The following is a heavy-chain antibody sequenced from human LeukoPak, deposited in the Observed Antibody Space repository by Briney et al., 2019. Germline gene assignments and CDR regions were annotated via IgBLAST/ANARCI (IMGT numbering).Heavy chain of an antibody. CDR1: GLIVSGDY. CDR2: IYSGGAT. CDR3: ARDERGPLPGVVIAIGHY. Sequence: GGSLRLSCAASGLIVSGDYMSWVRQAPGKGLGWVSVIYSGGATYYADSIKGRFTISRDTSKNTWYLQMNSLRAEDTAVYYCARDERGPLPGVVIAIGHYWGQGTLVTVSS. V-gene: IGHV3-66*01. J-gene: IGHJ4*02. D-gene: IGHD2-21*01.